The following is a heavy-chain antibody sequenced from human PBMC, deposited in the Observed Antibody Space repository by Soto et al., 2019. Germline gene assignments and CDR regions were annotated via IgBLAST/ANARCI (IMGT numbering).Heavy chain of an antibody. D-gene: IGHD5-12*01. CDR3: AREEVEMATMGYY. J-gene: IGHJ4*02. Sequence: GASVKVSCKASGGTFSSYAISWVRQAPGQGLEWMGGIIPIFGTANYAQKFQGRVTITADESTSTAYMELSSLRSEDTAVYYCAREEVEMATMGYYWGQGTLVTVSS. CDR2: IIPIFGTA. CDR1: GGTFSSYA. V-gene: IGHV1-69*13.